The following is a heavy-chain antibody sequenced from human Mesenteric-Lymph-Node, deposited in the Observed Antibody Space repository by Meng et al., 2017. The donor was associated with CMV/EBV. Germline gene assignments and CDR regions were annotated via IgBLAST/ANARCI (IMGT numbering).Heavy chain of an antibody. Sequence: GESLKISCAASGFTFSSYAMSWVRQAPGKGLEWVLFTYSGDNTKYADSVKGRFTISRDNSKNTLYLQMNSLRAEDTAVYYCARVSGSYCMDIWGQGTTVTVSS. J-gene: IGHJ6*02. CDR3: ARVSGSYCMDI. CDR2: TYSGDNT. CDR1: GFTFSSYA. V-gene: IGHV3-23*03. D-gene: IGHD1-26*01.